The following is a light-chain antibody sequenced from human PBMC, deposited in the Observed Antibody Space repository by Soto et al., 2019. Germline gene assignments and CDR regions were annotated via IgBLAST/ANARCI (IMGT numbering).Light chain of an antibody. V-gene: IGKV3-11*01. CDR1: QSVKTF. Sequence: EIVLTQSPATLSLSPGERATLSCRASQSVKTFLVWYQQRPGQAPRLLIYGASTRATGIPARFSGSGSGTEFTLTISSLQSEDFAVYYCQQRSNWPPWTFGQGTKVDI. J-gene: IGKJ1*01. CDR3: QQRSNWPPWT. CDR2: GAS.